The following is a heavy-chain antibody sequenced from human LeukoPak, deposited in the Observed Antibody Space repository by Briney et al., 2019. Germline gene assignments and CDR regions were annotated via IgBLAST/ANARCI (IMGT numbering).Heavy chain of an antibody. V-gene: IGHV1-69*13. CDR2: IIPIFGTA. Sequence: SVKVSCKASGYTFTSYYMHWVRQAPGQGLEWMGGIIPIFGTANYAQKFQGRVTITADESTSTAYMELSSLRSEDTAVYYCARAADRTVVTPFDYWGQGTLVTVSS. CDR1: GYTFTSYY. J-gene: IGHJ4*02. D-gene: IGHD4-23*01. CDR3: ARAADRTVVTPFDY.